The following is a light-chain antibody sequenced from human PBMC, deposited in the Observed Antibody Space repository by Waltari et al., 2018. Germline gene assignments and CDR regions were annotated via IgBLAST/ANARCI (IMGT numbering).Light chain of an antibody. Sequence: DIVMTPSPDSLAVSLGEGATINCMSSQSVLSSSNNKNYLAWYQQKPGQPPKLLIYWASTRESGVPDRFSGGGSGTDFTLTISSLQAEDVAVYYCQQYYGSPLTFGGGTKVEIK. CDR3: QQYYGSPLT. J-gene: IGKJ4*01. CDR1: QSVLSSSNNKNY. CDR2: WAS. V-gene: IGKV4-1*01.